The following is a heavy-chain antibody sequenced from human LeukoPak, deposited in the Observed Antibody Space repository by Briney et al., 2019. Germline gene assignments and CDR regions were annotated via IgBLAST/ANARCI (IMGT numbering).Heavy chain of an antibody. CDR3: ARSSGWFDY. J-gene: IGHJ4*02. Sequence: SQTLSLTCAISGDSVSNNNAAWNWIRQSPSRGLEWLGRTYYRSKWYNEYAVSVKSRIILKPDTSKNQFSLQLNSVTPGDTAVYYCARSSGWFDYWGQGTLVTVSS. CDR1: GDSVSNNNAA. CDR2: TYYRSKWYN. D-gene: IGHD6-19*01. V-gene: IGHV6-1*01.